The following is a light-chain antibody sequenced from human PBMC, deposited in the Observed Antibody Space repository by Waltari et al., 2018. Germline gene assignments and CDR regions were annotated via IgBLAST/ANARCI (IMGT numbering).Light chain of an antibody. Sequence: DIQMTQSPSSLSASVGQRVTITCRASQSISSYLNWYQQKPGKAPKLLIYAASSLQSGVPSRFSDSGSGTDFTLTISSLQPEDFATYYCQQSYSTPGTFGQGTKLEIK. CDR1: QSISSY. CDR3: QQSYSTPGT. CDR2: AAS. J-gene: IGKJ2*01. V-gene: IGKV1-39*01.